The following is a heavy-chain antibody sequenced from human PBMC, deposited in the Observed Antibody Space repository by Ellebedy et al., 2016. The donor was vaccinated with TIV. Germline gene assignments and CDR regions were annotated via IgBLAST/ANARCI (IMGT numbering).Heavy chain of an antibody. Sequence: GESLKISXAASGFTFSGSAMHWVRQASGKGLEWVGRIRSKANSYATAYAASVKGRFTISRDDSKNTAYLQMNSLKTEDTAVYYCTRGVEGDYWGQGTLVTVSS. CDR1: GFTFSGSA. CDR3: TRGVEGDY. V-gene: IGHV3-73*01. CDR2: IRSKANSYAT. J-gene: IGHJ4*02.